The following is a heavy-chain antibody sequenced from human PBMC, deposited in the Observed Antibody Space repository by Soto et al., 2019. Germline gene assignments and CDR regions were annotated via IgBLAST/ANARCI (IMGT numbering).Heavy chain of an antibody. D-gene: IGHD4-4*01. CDR2: IRKKGFGGTA. CDR1: GFSFGDYG. CDR3: ARAETRNYYYYYGMDV. J-gene: IGHJ6*01. Sequence: LRLSCSASGFSFGDYGVSWVRQAPGKGLEWIGFIRKKGFGGTAEYAASVKGRFIISRDDSQSVAYLQIYSLTTEDTAVYYCARAETRNYYYYYGMDVWGQGTTVTVSS. V-gene: IGHV3-49*04.